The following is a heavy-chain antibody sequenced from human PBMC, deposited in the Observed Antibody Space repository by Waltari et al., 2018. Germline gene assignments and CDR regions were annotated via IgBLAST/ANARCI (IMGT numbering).Heavy chain of an antibody. J-gene: IGHJ4*03. Sequence: EVQLVESGGGLVQPGGSLRLSCAASGFTFSSYAMSWVRQAPGKGLEWVSAISGSGGSTYYADSVKGRFTISRDNSKNTLYLQMNSLRAEDTAVYYCANPGSCDFWSGYLGFDYWGQGTTVTVSS. CDR2: ISGSGGST. CDR3: ANPGSCDFWSGYLGFDY. V-gene: IGHV3-23*04. CDR1: GFTFSSYA. D-gene: IGHD3-3*01.